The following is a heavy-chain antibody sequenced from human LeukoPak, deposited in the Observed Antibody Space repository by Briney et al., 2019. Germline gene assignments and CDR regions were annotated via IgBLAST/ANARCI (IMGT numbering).Heavy chain of an antibody. CDR1: GGSISSGDYY. Sequence: SETLSLTCTVSGGSISSGDYYRSWIRQPPGKGLEWIGYIYYSGSSFYNPSLKSRVTISVDTSKNHVSLNLSSVTAADTAVYYCARGNNPYYFDYWGQGTLATVSS. J-gene: IGHJ4*02. D-gene: IGHD2/OR15-2a*01. V-gene: IGHV4-30-4*08. CDR2: IYYSGSS. CDR3: ARGNNPYYFDY.